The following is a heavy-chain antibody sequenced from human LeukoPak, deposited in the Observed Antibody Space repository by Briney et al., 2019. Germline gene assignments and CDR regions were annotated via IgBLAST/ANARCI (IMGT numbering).Heavy chain of an antibody. CDR2: MNPNSGGT. J-gene: IGHJ4*02. D-gene: IGHD6-19*01. Sequence: ASVKVSCKTSGYTFTAYYIHWLRQAPGQGLEWMGWMNPNSGGTKYAQTFQGRVTLTRDTSISTAYLELSSLTSDETAVYFCARQGSNSSGWYPVDDWGQGTLVTVSS. CDR1: GYTFTAYY. V-gene: IGHV1-2*02. CDR3: ARQGSNSSGWYPVDD.